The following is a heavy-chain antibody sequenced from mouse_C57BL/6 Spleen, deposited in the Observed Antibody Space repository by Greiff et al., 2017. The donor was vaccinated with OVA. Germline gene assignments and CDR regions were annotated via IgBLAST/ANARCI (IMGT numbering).Heavy chain of an antibody. Sequence: QVQLQQPGAELVRPGSSVKLSCKASGYTFTSYWMDWVKQRPGQGLEWIGNIYPSDSETHYNQKFKDKATLTVDKSSSTAYMQLSSLTSEDSAVYYCAGWSDYDERDYFDYWGQGTTLTVSS. CDR1: GYTFTSYW. D-gene: IGHD2-4*01. V-gene: IGHV1-61*01. CDR3: AGWSDYDERDYFDY. CDR2: IYPSDSET. J-gene: IGHJ2*01.